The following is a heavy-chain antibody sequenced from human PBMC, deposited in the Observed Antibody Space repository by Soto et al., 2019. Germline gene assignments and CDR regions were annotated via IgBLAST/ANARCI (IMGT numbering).Heavy chain of an antibody. J-gene: IGHJ3*02. D-gene: IGHD3-3*01. CDR2: ISGSGGST. V-gene: IGHV3-23*01. Sequence: GGSLRLSCAASGFTFSSYAMSWVRQAPGKGLEWVSAISGSGGSTYYADSVKGRFTISRDNSKNTLYLQMNSLRAEDTAVYYCARDGPGNDFWSGYYRAHAFDIWPRDNGHRLL. CDR1: GFTFSSYA. CDR3: ARDGPGNDFWSGYYRAHAFDI.